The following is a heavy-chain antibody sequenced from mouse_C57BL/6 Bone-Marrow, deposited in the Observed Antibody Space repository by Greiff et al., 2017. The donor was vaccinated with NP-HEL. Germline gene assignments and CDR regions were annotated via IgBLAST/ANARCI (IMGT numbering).Heavy chain of an antibody. Sequence: VQLQQSGAELVRPGASVKLSCTASGFNITDDYMHWVKQRPEQGLEWIGWIDPENGDTKYASKFKGKATITADTSSNTAYLQLSSLTSEDTAVYYCTTISHMDYWGRGTSVTVSS. CDR2: IDPENGDT. CDR1: GFNITDDY. J-gene: IGHJ4*01. V-gene: IGHV14-4*01. CDR3: TTISHMDY.